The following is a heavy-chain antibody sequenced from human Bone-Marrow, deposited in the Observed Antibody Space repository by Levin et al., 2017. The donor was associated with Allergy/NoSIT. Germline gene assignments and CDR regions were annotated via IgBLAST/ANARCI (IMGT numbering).Heavy chain of an antibody. CDR1: GFTFHTYG. CDR3: AQLRIHYFDY. J-gene: IGHJ4*02. Sequence: GESLKISCAASGFTFHTYGMHWVRQAPGKGLEWVATISYDGSERSYVDSVKGRFTISRDNSKNTVYLQMSSLRTEDTAVYYCAQLRIHYFDYWGPGTLVTVSS. V-gene: IGHV3-30*18. CDR2: ISYDGSER.